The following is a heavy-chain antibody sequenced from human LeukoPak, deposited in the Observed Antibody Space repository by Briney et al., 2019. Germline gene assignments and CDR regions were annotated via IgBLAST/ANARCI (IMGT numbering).Heavy chain of an antibody. Sequence: PSETLSLTCAVYGVSFSGYYWSWIRQPPGKGLEWIGEINHSGSINYNPSLKSLVTISVDTSKNHFSLKLSSVIAADTAVYYCARGGRPNYVWGSYRYSYYFDYWGQGTLVTVSS. CDR2: INHSGSI. CDR1: GVSFSGYY. CDR3: ARGGRPNYVWGSYRYSYYFDY. D-gene: IGHD3-16*02. J-gene: IGHJ4*02. V-gene: IGHV4-34*01.